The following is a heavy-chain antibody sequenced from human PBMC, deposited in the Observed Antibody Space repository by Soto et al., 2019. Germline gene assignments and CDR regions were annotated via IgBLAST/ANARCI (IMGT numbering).Heavy chain of an antibody. V-gene: IGHV3-30*03. CDR3: AGALENPYFYYGLNV. J-gene: IGHJ6*02. D-gene: IGHD1-1*01. CDR1: GFSFSSYG. CDR2: TTYDGGIK. Sequence: GGSLRLSCAASGFSFSSYGMEWVRLAPGKGLEWVAATTYDGGIKHYIDSVKGRFTISRDNSKNTLYLQMNSLRVEDTATYYGAGALENPYFYYGLNVWGQGTTVTVSS.